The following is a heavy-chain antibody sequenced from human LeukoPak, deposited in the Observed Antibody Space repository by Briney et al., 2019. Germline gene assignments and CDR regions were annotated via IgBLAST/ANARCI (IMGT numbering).Heavy chain of an antibody. Sequence: GRSLRLSCAASGFTFSSYAMHWVRQAPGKGLEGVAVISYDGSNKYYADSVKGRFTISRDNSKNTLYLQINSLRAEDTAVYYCARDRYSNYGYDYYGMDVWGQGTTVTVSS. CDR2: ISYDGSNK. J-gene: IGHJ6*02. CDR1: GFTFSSYA. CDR3: ARDRYSNYGYDYYGMDV. V-gene: IGHV3-30-3*01. D-gene: IGHD4-11*01.